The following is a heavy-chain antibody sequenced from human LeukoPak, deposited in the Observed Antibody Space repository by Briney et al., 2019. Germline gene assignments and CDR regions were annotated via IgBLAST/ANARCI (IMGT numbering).Heavy chain of an antibody. CDR3: ARQAYDSIGFYDY. CDR2: INHSGST. J-gene: IGHJ4*02. Sequence: SETLSLTCAVYGGSFSGYYWSWIRQPPGKGLEWIGEINHSGSTNHNPSLKSRVTISVDTSKNRFSLKLSSVTAADTAVYYCARQAYDSIGFYDYWGQGTLVTVSS. V-gene: IGHV4-34*01. CDR1: GGSFSGYY. D-gene: IGHD3-22*01.